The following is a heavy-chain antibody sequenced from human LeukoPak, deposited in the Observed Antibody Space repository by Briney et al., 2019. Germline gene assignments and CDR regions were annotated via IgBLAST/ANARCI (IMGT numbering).Heavy chain of an antibody. V-gene: IGHV3-20*04. CDR2: VNGNGGRT. J-gene: IGHJ4*02. Sequence: PGGSLRLSCAASGFIFGEYGMTWVRQIPGKGLEWVCGVNGNGGRTGYADSVKGRFTISRDNAKNSLYLEMDSLRAEDTALYFCARLFNAGLGAPLDYGGQGTLVSVSS. D-gene: IGHD1-26*01. CDR3: ARLFNAGLGAPLDY. CDR1: GFIFGEYG.